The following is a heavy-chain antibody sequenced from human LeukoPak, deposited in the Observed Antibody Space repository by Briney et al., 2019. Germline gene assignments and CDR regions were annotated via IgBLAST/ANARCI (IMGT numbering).Heavy chain of an antibody. CDR3: ARRAEAAEFFQI. CDR2: IYPGDSDT. J-gene: IGHJ1*01. CDR1: GYSFTTYW. Sequence: GESLKISCKGSGYSFTTYWIGWVRQMPGKGLEWMGIIYPGDSDTRYSPSFQGQVTISADQSINTAYLQWSSLKASDTAIYYCARRAEAAEFFQIWGQGTLVTVSS. V-gene: IGHV5-51*01.